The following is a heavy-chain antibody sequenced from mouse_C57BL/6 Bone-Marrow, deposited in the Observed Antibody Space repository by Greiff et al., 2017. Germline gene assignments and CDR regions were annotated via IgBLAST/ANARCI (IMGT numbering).Heavy chain of an antibody. CDR2: IAPSGGGT. D-gene: IGHD2-5*01. J-gene: IGHJ3*01. V-gene: IGHV1-72*01. CDR1: GYTFTSYW. Sequence: QVQLQQPGAELVKPGASVKLSCKASGYTFTSYWMPWVRQRPGRGLEWGGTIAPSGGGTKYTERFKSRATMTVDNPSSTAYLQLSSLTSEDAAVYYCARWGLYSNAFAYWGQGTLVTVSA. CDR3: ARWGLYSNAFAY.